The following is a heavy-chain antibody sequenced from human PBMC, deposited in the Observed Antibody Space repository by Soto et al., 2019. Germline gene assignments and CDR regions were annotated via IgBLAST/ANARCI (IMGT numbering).Heavy chain of an antibody. CDR2: INDRGSI. V-gene: IGHV4-34*01. J-gene: IGHJ2*01. CDR3: ARESHDILTGPPWVWYFDL. CDR1: GGSFSGYY. Sequence: QVQLQQWGAGPLRPLETLSLTCGVSGGSFSGYYGAWIRQSPGKGLEWIGEINDRGSINYNPSLKCRVSISVDTSKNHYSLNLRSVTAADTAVYYCARESHDILTGPPWVWYFDLWGRGTLVTVSS. D-gene: IGHD3-9*01.